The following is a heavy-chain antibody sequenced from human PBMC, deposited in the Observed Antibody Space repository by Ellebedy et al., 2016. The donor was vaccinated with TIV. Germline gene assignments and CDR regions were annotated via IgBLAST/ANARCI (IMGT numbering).Heavy chain of an antibody. J-gene: IGHJ4*02. CDR1: GGSFSGYY. Sequence: MPSETLSLTCAVYGGSFSGYYWSWILQPPGKGLEWIGEINHSGSTNYNPSLKSRVTISVDTSKNQFSLKLSSVTAADTAVYYCARVGRFWSGYYGFDYWGQGTLVTVSS. D-gene: IGHD3-3*01. CDR3: ARVGRFWSGYYGFDY. V-gene: IGHV4-34*01. CDR2: INHSGST.